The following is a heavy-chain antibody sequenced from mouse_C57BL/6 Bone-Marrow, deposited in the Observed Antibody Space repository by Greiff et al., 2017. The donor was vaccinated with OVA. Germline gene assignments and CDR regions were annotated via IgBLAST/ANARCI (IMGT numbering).Heavy chain of an antibody. J-gene: IGHJ3*01. CDR1: GYTFTSYW. D-gene: IGHD2-5*01. CDR3: AKEKAYDSNDGFAY. V-gene: IGHV1-55*01. Sequence: QVQLQQSGAELVKPGASVKMSCKASGYTFTSYWITWVKQRPGQGLEWIGDIYPGSGSTNYNEKFKSKATLTVDTSSSTAYMQLSSLTSENSAVYYGAKEKAYDSNDGFAYWGQGTLVTVSA. CDR2: IYPGSGST.